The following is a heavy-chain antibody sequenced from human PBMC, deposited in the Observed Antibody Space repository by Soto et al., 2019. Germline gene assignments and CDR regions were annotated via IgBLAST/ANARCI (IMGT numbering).Heavy chain of an antibody. CDR1: GGSISSYY. CDR3: ARDTGGGNPFDY. J-gene: IGHJ4*02. Sequence: PSETLSLTCTVSGGSISSYYWSWIRQPPGKGLEWIGYIYYSGSTNYNPSLKSRVTISVDTSKNQFSLKLSSVTAADTAVYYCARDTGGGNPFDYWGQGTLVTVSS. D-gene: IGHD2-8*02. CDR2: IYYSGST. V-gene: IGHV4-59*01.